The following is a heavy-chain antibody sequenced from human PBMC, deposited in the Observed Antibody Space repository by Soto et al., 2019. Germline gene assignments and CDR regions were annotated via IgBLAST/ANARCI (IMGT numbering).Heavy chain of an antibody. CDR1: GGSISRSSYY. CDR2: IYYSGST. J-gene: IGHJ6*02. Sequence: HLQLQESGPGLLKPSETLSLTCTVSGGSISRSSYYWGWIRHPPGKGLEWIGSIYYSGSTYYNPSLKSRVTISVDTSKNQFSLKLSSVTAADTAVYYCASQQLVHYYYGMDVWGQGTTVTVSS. D-gene: IGHD6-13*01. CDR3: ASQQLVHYYYGMDV. V-gene: IGHV4-39*01.